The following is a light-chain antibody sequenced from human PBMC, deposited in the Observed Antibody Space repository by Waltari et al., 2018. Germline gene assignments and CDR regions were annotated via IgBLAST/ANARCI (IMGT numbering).Light chain of an antibody. CDR2: EDT. J-gene: IGLJ3*02. V-gene: IGLV2-23*01. CDR1: SSDVGSYNL. CDR3: CSYAGSSIWV. Sequence: QSALTQPASVSGSPGQSITISCTGTSSDVGSYNLVSWYQQHPGKAPKRMIYEDTKLPSGVSNRFSVSKSGNTASLTISGLQAEDEADYYCCSYAGSSIWVFGGGTELTVL.